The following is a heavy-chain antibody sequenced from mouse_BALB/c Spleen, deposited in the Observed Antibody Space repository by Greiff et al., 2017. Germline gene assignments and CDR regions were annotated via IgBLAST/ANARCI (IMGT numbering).Heavy chain of an antibody. Sequence: VKLMESGPGLVQPSQSLSITCTVSGFSLTSYGVHWVRQSPGKGLEWLGVIWSGGSTDYNAAFISRLSISKDNSKSQVFFKMNSLQADDTAIYYCARNHYRYDGGYFDYWGQGTTLTVSS. V-gene: IGHV2-4-1*01. CDR2: IWSGGST. J-gene: IGHJ2*01. D-gene: IGHD2-14*01. CDR3: ARNHYRYDGGYFDY. CDR1: GFSLTSYG.